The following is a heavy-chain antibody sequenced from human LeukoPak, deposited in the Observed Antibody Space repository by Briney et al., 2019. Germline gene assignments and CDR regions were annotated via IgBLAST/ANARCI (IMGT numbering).Heavy chain of an antibody. CDR2: ISYDGSNK. CDR1: GFAFSSYG. J-gene: IGHJ4*02. Sequence: PGRSLRLSCAASGFAFSSYGMHWVRQAPGKGLEWVAVISYDGSNKYYADSVKGRFTISRDNSRNTVYLQMNSLRAEGTAVYYCAKGRRYCSGGSCYYFDYWGQGTLVTVSS. D-gene: IGHD2-15*01. CDR3: AKGRRYCSGGSCYYFDY. V-gene: IGHV3-30*18.